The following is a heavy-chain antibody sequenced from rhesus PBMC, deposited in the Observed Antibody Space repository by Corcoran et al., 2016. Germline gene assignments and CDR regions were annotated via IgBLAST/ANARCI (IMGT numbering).Heavy chain of an antibody. D-gene: IGHD4-29*01. CDR2: ISGSGGST. CDR3: ARPAGADYGSSQFDY. J-gene: IGHJ4*01. V-gene: IGHV4-173*01. Sequence: QLQLQESGPGLVKPSETLSLTCAVSGGPISSHYWSWLRQPPGKGPEWIGRISGSGGSTDYNPSLKSRVTISTDTSKNQFSLKLSSVTAADTAVYYCARPAGADYGSSQFDYWGQGVLVTVSS. CDR1: GGPISSHY.